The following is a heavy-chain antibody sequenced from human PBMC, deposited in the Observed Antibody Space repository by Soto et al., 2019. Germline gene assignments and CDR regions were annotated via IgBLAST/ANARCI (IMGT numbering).Heavy chain of an antibody. CDR2: INPSGGST. D-gene: IGHD2-15*01. V-gene: IGHV1-46*01. CDR3: ARDLGGNQGYCSGGSCYDTPDYYYYGMDV. J-gene: IGHJ6*02. CDR1: GYTFTSYY. Sequence: ASVKVSCKASGYTFTSYYMHWVRQAPGQGLEWMGIINPSGGSTSYAQKFQGRVTMTRDTSTSTVYMELSSLRSEDTAVYYCARDLGGNQGYCSGGSCYDTPDYYYYGMDVWGQGTTVTVSS.